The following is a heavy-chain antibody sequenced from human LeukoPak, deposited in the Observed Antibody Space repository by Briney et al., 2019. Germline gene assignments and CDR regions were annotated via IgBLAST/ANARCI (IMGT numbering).Heavy chain of an antibody. V-gene: IGHV1-8*03. CDR3: ARGENVDNYGDQRPYDWFDP. J-gene: IGHJ5*02. CDR2: MNPNSGNT. CDR1: GYTFTSYD. D-gene: IGHD4-17*01. Sequence: APVKVSCKASGYTFTSYDINWVRQATGQGLEWMGWMNPNSGNTGYAQKFQGRVTITRNTSISTAYMELSSLRSEDTAVYYCARGENVDNYGDQRPYDWFDPWGQGTLVTVSS.